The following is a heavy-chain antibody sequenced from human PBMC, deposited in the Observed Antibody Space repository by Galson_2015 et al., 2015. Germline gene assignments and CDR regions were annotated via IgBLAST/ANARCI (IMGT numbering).Heavy chain of an antibody. V-gene: IGHV3-30*03. D-gene: IGHD2-15*01. J-gene: IGHJ3*02. CDR2: ISPDGGNK. CDR3: VRDLDSGRDMLAFDI. Sequence: SLRLSCAVSGFTFSAYGMHWVRQAPGKGLEWVAVISPDGGNKYYAESVKGRFTISRDNSQITLYLQINSLRAEDTAVYYCVRDLDSGRDMLAFDIWGQATMVTVSS. CDR1: GFTFSAYG.